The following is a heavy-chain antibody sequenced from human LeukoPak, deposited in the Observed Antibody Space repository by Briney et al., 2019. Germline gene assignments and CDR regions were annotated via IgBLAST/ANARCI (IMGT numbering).Heavy chain of an antibody. CDR1: GLTFSSYG. J-gene: IGHJ3*02. Sequence: GGSLRLSCATSGLTFSSYGMSWVRQAPGKGLEWVSLISGTGGSTYYADSVKGRFTISRDNSRNMLYLQMNTLRGEDTAVYFCAKAIELHDAFDMWGQGTMVTVSS. CDR2: ISGTGGST. V-gene: IGHV3-23*01. D-gene: IGHD2/OR15-2a*01. CDR3: AKAIELHDAFDM.